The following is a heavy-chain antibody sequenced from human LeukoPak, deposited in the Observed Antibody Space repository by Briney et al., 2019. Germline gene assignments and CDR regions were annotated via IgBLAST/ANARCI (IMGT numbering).Heavy chain of an antibody. CDR3: ASGIVATGTGSFDPRRFDY. CDR1: GYTFTSYG. CDR2: ISAYNGNT. J-gene: IGHJ4*02. V-gene: IGHV1-18*01. D-gene: IGHD6-13*01. Sequence: GASVKVSCKASGYTFTSYGITWVRQAPGQGLEWMGWISAYNGNTNYAQKLQGRVTMTTDTSTSTVYMELRSLRFDDTAVYYCASGIVATGTGSFDPRRFDYWGQGTLVTVSS.